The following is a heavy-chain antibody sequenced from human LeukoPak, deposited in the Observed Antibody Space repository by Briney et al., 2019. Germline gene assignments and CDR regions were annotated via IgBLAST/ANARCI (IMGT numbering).Heavy chain of an antibody. V-gene: IGHV3-11*06. CDR2: ISSSSTYI. D-gene: IGHD3-10*01. CDR1: GFTFSDYY. Sequence: PGGSLRLSCAASGFTFSDYYMSWIRQAPGKGLEWVSSISSSSTYIYYADSVEGRFTISRDNPKNSLSLQMNSLRAEDTAVYYCARDRGFGELGLDIWGQGTMVTVSS. CDR3: ARDRGFGELGLDI. J-gene: IGHJ3*02.